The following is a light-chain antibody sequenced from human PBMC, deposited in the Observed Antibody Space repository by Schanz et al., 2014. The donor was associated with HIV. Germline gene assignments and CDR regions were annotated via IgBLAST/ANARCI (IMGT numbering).Light chain of an antibody. Sequence: QSALTQPASVSGSPGQSITISCSGTSSDVGTYNRVSWYQQHPGKAPKLMIYEVSKRPSGVSNRFSGSKSGNTASLTFSGLQAEDEADYYCCSYAGTSTLVVFGGGTKLTVL. J-gene: IGLJ2*01. CDR3: CSYAGTSTLVV. CDR1: SSDVGTYNR. CDR2: EVS. V-gene: IGLV2-23*02.